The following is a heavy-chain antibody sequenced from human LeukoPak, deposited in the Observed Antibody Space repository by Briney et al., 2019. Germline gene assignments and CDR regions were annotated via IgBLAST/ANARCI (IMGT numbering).Heavy chain of an antibody. CDR2: IIPIFGTA. Sequence: SVKVSCKASGGTFSSYAISWVRQAPGQGLEWMGGIIPIFGTANYAQKFQGRVTITADESTSTAYMELSSLRSEDTAVYYCARTSMVRGDFPNHYYGMDVWGQGTTVTVSS. V-gene: IGHV1-69*13. D-gene: IGHD3-10*01. J-gene: IGHJ6*02. CDR1: GGTFSSYA. CDR3: ARTSMVRGDFPNHYYGMDV.